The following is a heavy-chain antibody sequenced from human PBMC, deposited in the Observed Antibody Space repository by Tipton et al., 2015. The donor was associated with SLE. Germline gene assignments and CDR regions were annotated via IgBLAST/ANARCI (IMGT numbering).Heavy chain of an antibody. Sequence: TLSLTCTVSGGSISSYYWSWIRQPPGKGLEWIGYIYTSGSTNYNPSLKSRVTISVDTSKNQFSLKLSSVTAADTAVYYCARPSVAGTIWYFDLWGRGTLVTVSS. CDR3: ARPSVAGTIWYFDL. D-gene: IGHD6-19*01. J-gene: IGHJ2*01. V-gene: IGHV4-4*09. CDR2: IYTSGST. CDR1: GGSISSYY.